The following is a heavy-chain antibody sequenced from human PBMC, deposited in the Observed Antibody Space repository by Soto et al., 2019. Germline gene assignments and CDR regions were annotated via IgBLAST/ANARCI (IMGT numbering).Heavy chain of an antibody. J-gene: IGHJ4*02. CDR1: GGTFSSYA. CDR3: ARQKYYYDTSGYFMPDY. V-gene: IGHV1-69*13. Sequence: SVKVSCKASGGTFSSYAIGWVRQAPGQGLEWMGGIIPIFGTANYAQKFQGRVTITADESTSTAYMELSSLRSEDTAVYYCARQKYYYDTSGYFMPDYWGQGTQVTVS. CDR2: IIPIFGTA. D-gene: IGHD3-22*01.